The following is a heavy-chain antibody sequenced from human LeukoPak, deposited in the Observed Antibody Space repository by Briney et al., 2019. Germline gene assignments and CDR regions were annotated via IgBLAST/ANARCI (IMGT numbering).Heavy chain of an antibody. V-gene: IGHV1-3*04. D-gene: IGHD3-22*01. Sequence: GASVKVSCKTSGYTFTNYGMHWVRQAPRQSPEWMGWINTGNGNAKSSQKFQDRVTLTRDTSATTAYMELNSLSSGDTAVYYCARVPLSDPSGHYYAHWGQGTLVTVSS. J-gene: IGHJ1*01. CDR3: ARVPLSDPSGHYYAH. CDR2: INTGNGNA. CDR1: GYTFTNYG.